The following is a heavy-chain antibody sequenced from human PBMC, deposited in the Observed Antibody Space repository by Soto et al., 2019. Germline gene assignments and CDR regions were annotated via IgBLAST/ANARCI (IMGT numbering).Heavy chain of an antibody. J-gene: IGHJ4*02. D-gene: IGHD3-9*01. CDR3: ASGYDILTGLRRVDY. V-gene: IGHV1-8*01. CDR1: GYTFTSYD. CDR2: MNPNSGNT. Sequence: ASVKVSCKASGYTFTSYDINWVRQATGQGLEWMGWMNPNSGNTGYAQKFQGRVTMTRNTSISTAYMELSSLRSEDTAVYYCASGYDILTGLRRVDYWGQGTLVTVSS.